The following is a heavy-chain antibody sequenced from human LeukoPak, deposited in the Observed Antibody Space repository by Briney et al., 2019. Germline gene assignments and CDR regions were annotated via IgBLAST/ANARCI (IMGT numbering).Heavy chain of an antibody. V-gene: IGHV1-69*13. CDR3: ARVTGYSGSYYCDY. CDR2: IIPIFGTA. Sequence: ASVKVSCKASGGTFSSYAISWVRQAPGQGLEWMGGIIPIFGTANYAQKFQGRVTITADESTSTAYMELSSLRSEDTAVYYCARVTGYSGSYYCDYWAREPWSPSPQ. CDR1: GGTFSSYA. D-gene: IGHD1-26*01. J-gene: IGHJ4*02.